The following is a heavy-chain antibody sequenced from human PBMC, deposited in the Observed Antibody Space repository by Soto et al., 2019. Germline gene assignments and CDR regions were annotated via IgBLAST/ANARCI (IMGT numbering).Heavy chain of an antibody. CDR2: IYYSWST. CDR1: GGSISSYY. V-gene: IGHV4-59*01. CDR3: ARDDIYYDFWSGYKFYGMDV. D-gene: IGHD3-3*01. Sequence: SETLSLTCTVSGGSISSYYWSWIRQPPGKGLEWIGYIYYSWSTNYNPSLKSRVTISVDTSKNQFSLKLSSVTAADTAVYYCARDDIYYDFWSGYKFYGMDVWGQGTTVTVSS. J-gene: IGHJ6*02.